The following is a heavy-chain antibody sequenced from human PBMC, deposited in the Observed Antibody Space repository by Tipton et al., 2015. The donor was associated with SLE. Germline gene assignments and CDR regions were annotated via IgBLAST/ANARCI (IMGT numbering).Heavy chain of an antibody. CDR1: GGSFSGYY. J-gene: IGHJ4*02. D-gene: IGHD5-24*01. CDR3: ARLYGYNAFDY. CDR2: VNHSGST. Sequence: TLSLTCAVYGGSFSGYYWSWIRQPPGKGLEWIGEVNHSGSTNYNPSLKSRVTIFVDTSKNQFSLKLSSVTAADTAVYYCARLYGYNAFDYWGQGTLVTVSS. V-gene: IGHV4-34*01.